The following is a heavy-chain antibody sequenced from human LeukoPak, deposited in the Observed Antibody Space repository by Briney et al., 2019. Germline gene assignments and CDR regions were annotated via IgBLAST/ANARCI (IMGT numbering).Heavy chain of an antibody. Sequence: GGSLRLACAASGFTFSSYAMSWVRQAPGKGLEWVSAISGSDGRTYYTDSVKGRFTISRDNSKNTLYLQMNSLKAEDTAVYYCAKGPGYCSSTSCHGYADGFDVWGQGTMVTVSS. CDR1: GFTFSSYA. V-gene: IGHV3-23*01. D-gene: IGHD2-2*03. CDR3: AKGPGYCSSTSCHGYADGFDV. J-gene: IGHJ3*01. CDR2: ISGSDGRT.